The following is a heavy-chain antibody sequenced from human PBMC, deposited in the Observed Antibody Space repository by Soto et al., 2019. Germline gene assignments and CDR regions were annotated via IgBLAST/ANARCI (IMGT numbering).Heavy chain of an antibody. CDR2: IKQDGSEK. CDR3: ARHPTLSSIAARPNIYFDY. V-gene: IGHV3-7*05. J-gene: IGHJ4*02. Sequence: PGGSLRLSCAASGFTFSSYWMSWVRQAPGKGLEWVANIKQDGSEKYYVDSVKGRFTISRDNAKNSLYLQMNSLRAEDTAVYYCARHPTLSSIAARPNIYFDYWGQGTRVTVSS. D-gene: IGHD6-6*01. CDR1: GFTFSSYW.